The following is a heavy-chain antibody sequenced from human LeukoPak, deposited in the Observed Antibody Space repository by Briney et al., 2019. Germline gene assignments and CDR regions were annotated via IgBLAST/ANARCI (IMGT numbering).Heavy chain of an antibody. D-gene: IGHD5-18*01. CDR1: GFTFSSYS. J-gene: IGHJ1*01. CDR2: IISSSSYI. V-gene: IGHV3-21*01. Sequence: GRSLRLSCAAAGFTFSSYSMNWVRQAPGKWLEWVSSIISSSSYIYYADSVKGRFTISRDNAKNSLYLQMNSLRAEDTAVYYCARDLPGGYSYGYEYFQHWGQGTLVTVSS. CDR3: ARDLPGGYSYGYEYFQH.